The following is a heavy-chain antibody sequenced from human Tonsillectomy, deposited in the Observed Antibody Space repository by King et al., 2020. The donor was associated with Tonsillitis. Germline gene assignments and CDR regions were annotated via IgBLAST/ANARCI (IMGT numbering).Heavy chain of an antibody. Sequence: VQLQQWGAGLLKPSETLSLTCAVYGGSFSGYYWSWIRQPPGKGLEWIGEINHSGSTNYNPSLKSRVTISVDTSKNQFSLKLSSVTAADTAVYYCARWGVRWDSSGYYYRPPYYYYGMDVWGHGTTVTVSS. V-gene: IGHV4-34*01. CDR1: GGSFSGYY. CDR3: ARWGVRWDSSGYYYRPPYYYYGMDV. CDR2: INHSGST. J-gene: IGHJ6*02. D-gene: IGHD3-22*01.